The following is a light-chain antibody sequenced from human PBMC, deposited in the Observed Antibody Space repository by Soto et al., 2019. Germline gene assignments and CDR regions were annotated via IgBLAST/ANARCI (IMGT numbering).Light chain of an antibody. Sequence: DIPMTQSPSAMSASVGDRVTISCRARHNINSYLAWFQQKPGKVPKRLIYSASSLQSGVPSRFSGSGSGTEVNTTITGLQPEDTAIYYCLQHNSYPLTFGGGTKVEIK. CDR1: HNINSY. J-gene: IGKJ4*01. CDR3: LQHNSYPLT. V-gene: IGKV1-17*03. CDR2: SAS.